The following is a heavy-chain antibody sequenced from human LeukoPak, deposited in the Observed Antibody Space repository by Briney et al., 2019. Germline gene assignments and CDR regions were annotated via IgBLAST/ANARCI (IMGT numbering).Heavy chain of an antibody. CDR3: ARDSCSSTSCYALFDY. V-gene: IGHV1-2*02. CDR1: GYTFTGYY. CDR2: INPNSGGT. D-gene: IGHD2-2*01. J-gene: IGHJ4*02. Sequence: GGSLRLSCAASGYTFTGYYMHWVRQAPGQGLEWMGWINPNSGGTNYAQKFQGRVTMTRDTSISTAYMELSRLRSDDTAVYYCARDSCSSTSCYALFDYWGQGTLVTVSS.